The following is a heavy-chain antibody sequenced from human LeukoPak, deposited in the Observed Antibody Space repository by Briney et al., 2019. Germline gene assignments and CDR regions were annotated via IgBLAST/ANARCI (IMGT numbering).Heavy chain of an antibody. V-gene: IGHV4-59*01. J-gene: IGHJ4*02. CDR2: VYYTGIT. D-gene: IGHD3-22*01. CDR1: GGSISSDY. Sequence: SETLSLTCNVSGGSISSDYWSWIRQPPGRGLEWIGYVYYTGITNYNPSLKRRVTISVDTSKNQFSLRLSSVTAADTAVYYCARVSGYYSMDYWGQGTLVTVSS. CDR3: ARVSGYYSMDY.